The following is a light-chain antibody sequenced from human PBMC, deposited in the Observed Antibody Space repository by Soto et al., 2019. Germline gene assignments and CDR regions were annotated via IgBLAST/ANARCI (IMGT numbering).Light chain of an antibody. J-gene: IGKJ3*01. CDR1: QGISSY. CDR3: QQLNSYPQVT. Sequence: DIQLTQSPSFLSASVGDRVTITCRASQGISSYLAWYQQKPGKAPKLLIYAASTLQSGVPSRCSGSGSGTEFTLTISSLQPEDFATYYCQQLNSYPQVTFGPGTKVDIK. V-gene: IGKV1-9*01. CDR2: AAS.